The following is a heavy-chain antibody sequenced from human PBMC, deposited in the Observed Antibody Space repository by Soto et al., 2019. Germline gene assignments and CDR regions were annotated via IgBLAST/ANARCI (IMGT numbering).Heavy chain of an antibody. Sequence: PSETLSLTCAVSGGSISSGGYSWSWIRQPPGKGLEWIGTVYYSGSTHYNPSLKSRATISADTSKNQFSLKLSSVTAADTAVYYCARDKLLRGSTYYYYGMDVWGQGTTVTVSS. CDR2: VYYSGST. CDR1: GGSISSGGYS. V-gene: IGHV4-39*07. CDR3: ARDKLLRGSTYYYYGMDV. J-gene: IGHJ6*02.